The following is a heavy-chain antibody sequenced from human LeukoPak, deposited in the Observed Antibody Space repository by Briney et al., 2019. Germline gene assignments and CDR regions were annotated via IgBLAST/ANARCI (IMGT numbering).Heavy chain of an antibody. CDR3: ARAYGSGGYSYGDFDY. D-gene: IGHD5-18*01. J-gene: IGHJ4*02. Sequence: GGSLRLSCAASGFTFSDHYMSWIRQAPGKGPEWVAYISTRAAIIYYVDSVRGRFTVSADNAKNSLYLQMNSLRAEDTAVYYCARAYGSGGYSYGDFDYRGQGTLVTVSS. CDR1: GFTFSDHY. CDR2: ISTRAAII. V-gene: IGHV3-11*04.